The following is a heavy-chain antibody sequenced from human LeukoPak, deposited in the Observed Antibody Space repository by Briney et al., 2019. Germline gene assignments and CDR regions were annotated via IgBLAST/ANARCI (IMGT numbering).Heavy chain of an antibody. D-gene: IGHD3-9*01. J-gene: IGHJ4*02. CDR2: IYYSGST. V-gene: IGHV4-59*12. Sequence: SETLSLTCTVSGGSISSYYWSWIRQPPGKGLEWIGYIYYSGSTNYNPSLKSRVTISVDTSKNQFSLQLNSVTPEDTAVYYCARVPDYDILTGYYGGRYYFDYWGQGTLVTVSS. CDR3: ARVPDYDILTGYYGGRYYFDY. CDR1: GGSISSYY.